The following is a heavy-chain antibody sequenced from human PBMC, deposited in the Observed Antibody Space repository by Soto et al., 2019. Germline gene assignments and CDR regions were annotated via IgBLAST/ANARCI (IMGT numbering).Heavy chain of an antibody. CDR2: INHSGST. CDR3: AIVEMATTIDY. D-gene: IGHD5-12*01. Sequence: SETLSLTCAVYGGSFSGYYWSWIRQPPGKGLEWIGEINHSGSTNYNPSLKSRVTISVDTSKNQFSLKLSSVTAADTAVYYCAIVEMATTIDYWGQGTLVTVSS. CDR1: GGSFSGYY. V-gene: IGHV4-34*01. J-gene: IGHJ4*02.